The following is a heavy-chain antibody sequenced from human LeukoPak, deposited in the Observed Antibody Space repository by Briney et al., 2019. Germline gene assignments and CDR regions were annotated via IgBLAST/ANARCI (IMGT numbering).Heavy chain of an antibody. CDR2: MYSTGSS. Sequence: PSETLSLTCTVFGGSIISYYWSWIRQPPGKGLEWIGYMYSTGSSNYNPSLTSRVTISVDTSKIQFSLKLSSVTAANTAVYYCAKLIQWTDTFDIWGQGTMVTVSS. J-gene: IGHJ3*02. CDR1: GGSIISYY. D-gene: IGHD6-19*01. CDR3: AKLIQWTDTFDI. V-gene: IGHV4-59*08.